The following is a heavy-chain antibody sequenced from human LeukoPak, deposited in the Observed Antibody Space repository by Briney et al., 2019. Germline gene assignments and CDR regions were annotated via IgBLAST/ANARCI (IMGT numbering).Heavy chain of an antibody. CDR1: GYTFTGYY. Sequence: GASVKVSCKASGYTFTGYYMHWVRQAPGQGLEWMGWINPNSGGTNYAQKFQGGVTMTRDTSISTAYMELSSLRSDDTAVYYCARDQDDYGGPWGQGTLVTVSS. D-gene: IGHD4-23*01. J-gene: IGHJ5*02. V-gene: IGHV1-2*02. CDR3: ARDQDDYGGP. CDR2: INPNSGGT.